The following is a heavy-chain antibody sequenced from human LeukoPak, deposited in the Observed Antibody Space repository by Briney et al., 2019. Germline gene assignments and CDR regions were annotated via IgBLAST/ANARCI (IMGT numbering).Heavy chain of an antibody. V-gene: IGHV3-30*02. CDR2: IRYDGSNK. Sequence: GGSLRLSCAASGFTFSSYGMHWVRQAPGKGLEWVAFIRYDGSNKYYADSVKGRFTNSRDNSKNTLYLQMNSLRAEDTAVYYCARRGYSLDYFDYWGQGTLVTASS. J-gene: IGHJ4*02. CDR1: GFTFSSYG. D-gene: IGHD5-18*01. CDR3: ARRGYSLDYFDY.